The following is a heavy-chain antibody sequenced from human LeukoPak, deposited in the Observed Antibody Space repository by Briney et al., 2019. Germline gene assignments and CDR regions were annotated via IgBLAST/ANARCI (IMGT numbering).Heavy chain of an antibody. V-gene: IGHV3-23*01. CDR1: GFTFSNYA. Sequence: GGSLRLSCVASGFTFSNYAMSWVRQAPGKGLEWVSVISGSGDTTYSADSVKGRFTISRDNSKNTLYLQMSSLRAEDTAVYYCARGDGGFDSTVVYWGQGTLVTVSS. D-gene: IGHD4-23*01. CDR2: ISGSGDTT. J-gene: IGHJ4*02. CDR3: ARGDGGFDSTVVY.